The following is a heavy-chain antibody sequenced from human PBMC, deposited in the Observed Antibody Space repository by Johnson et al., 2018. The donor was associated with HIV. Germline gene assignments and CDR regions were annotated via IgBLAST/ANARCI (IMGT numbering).Heavy chain of an antibody. Sequence: VQLVESGGGVVQPGRPLRLSCAASGLTFSDFAMHWVRQAPGKGLEWVSVLFSGGSTYYADSVKGRFTISRDNSKNTLYLQMNSLRAEDTAVYYCARDQAAAGGEAFDIWGQGTMVTVSS. CDR3: ARDQAAAGGEAFDI. J-gene: IGHJ3*02. CDR2: LFSGGST. D-gene: IGHD6-13*01. CDR1: GLTFSDFA. V-gene: IGHV3-NL1*01.